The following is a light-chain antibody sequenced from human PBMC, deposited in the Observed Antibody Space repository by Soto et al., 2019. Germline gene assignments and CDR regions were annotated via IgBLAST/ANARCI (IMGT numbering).Light chain of an antibody. V-gene: IGLV7-46*01. CDR3: LLSYNGPFV. CDR2: DTT. Sequence: QAVETQEPSLTVSIAGTVTLTCGSSTGAVTNGHYPYWFQQKPGQAPRTLIYDTTNRHSWTPARFSGSLLGGKAALTLSGAQPEDEAEYYCLLSYNGPFVFGTGTRVTVL. J-gene: IGLJ1*01. CDR1: TGAVTNGHY.